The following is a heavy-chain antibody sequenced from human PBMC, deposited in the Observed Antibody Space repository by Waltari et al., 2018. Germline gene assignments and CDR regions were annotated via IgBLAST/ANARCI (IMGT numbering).Heavy chain of an antibody. CDR2: INPSGGST. J-gene: IGHJ1*01. CDR3: ARGGGHIAVAGTEYFQH. Sequence: QVQLVQSGAAVKKPGASVKVSCKASGYTFTSYYMHWVRQAPGQGLEWMGIINPSGGSTSYAQKFQGRGTMTRDTTTSTVYMELSSRRSEDTAVYYWARGGGHIAVAGTEYFQHWGQGTLVTVSS. CDR1: GYTFTSYY. V-gene: IGHV1-46*01. D-gene: IGHD6-19*01.